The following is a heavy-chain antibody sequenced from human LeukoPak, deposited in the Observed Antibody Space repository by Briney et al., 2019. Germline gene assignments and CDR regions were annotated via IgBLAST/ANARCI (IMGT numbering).Heavy chain of an antibody. D-gene: IGHD1-26*01. Sequence: PGGSLRLSCEASGFIFSDYNMNWVRQAPGKGLEWLSYIDSSSSTIYYADSVKGRFAISRDNAKNSLYLQMDSLRAEDTAVYYCAKDLFAMTQWEQLGYWGQGTLVTVSS. V-gene: IGHV3-48*04. CDR3: AKDLFAMTQWEQLGY. CDR2: IDSSSSTI. J-gene: IGHJ4*02. CDR1: GFIFSDYN.